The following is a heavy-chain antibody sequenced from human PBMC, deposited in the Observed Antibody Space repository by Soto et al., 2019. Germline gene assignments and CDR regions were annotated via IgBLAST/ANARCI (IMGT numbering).Heavy chain of an antibody. Sequence: QVQLQQWGAGLLKPSETLSLTCAVYGGSFSGYYWSWIRQPPGKGLEWIGEINHSGSTNYNPSLKRRVTISVDTSKNQFSLKLSSVTAADTAVYYCARRNDILTAFDYWGQGTLVTVSS. CDR1: GGSFSGYY. CDR3: ARRNDILTAFDY. D-gene: IGHD3-9*01. CDR2: INHSGST. V-gene: IGHV4-34*01. J-gene: IGHJ4*02.